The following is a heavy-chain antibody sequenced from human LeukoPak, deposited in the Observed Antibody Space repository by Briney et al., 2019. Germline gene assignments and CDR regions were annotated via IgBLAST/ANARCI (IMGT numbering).Heavy chain of an antibody. V-gene: IGHV1-2*06. J-gene: IGHJ4*02. CDR2: INPNSGGT. CDR1: GYTLTDYY. Sequence: ASVKVSCKASGYTLTDYYMHWVRQAPGQGLEWMGRINPNSGGTNYAQKFQGRVTMTRDTSISTVYMELSRLRSDDTAVYYCARVGYYESSGYYEYWGQGTLVTVS. CDR3: ARVGYYESSGYYEY. D-gene: IGHD3-22*01.